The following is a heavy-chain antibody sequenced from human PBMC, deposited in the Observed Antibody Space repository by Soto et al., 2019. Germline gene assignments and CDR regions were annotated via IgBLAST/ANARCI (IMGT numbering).Heavy chain of an antibody. CDR1: GYVITNGYH. V-gene: IGHV4-38-2*01. CDR2: ISHSGDT. D-gene: IGHD2-2*01. CDR3: TRIYCTTTSCFINGMDV. Sequence: XGTLSLTCAVSGYVITNGYHWCCIRQPPGKELEWIGTISHSGDTYYNPSLKSRVTISIDTAKNHLSLILSSVTAADTATYYCTRIYCTTTSCFINGMDVWGQGTTVTVSS. J-gene: IGHJ6*02.